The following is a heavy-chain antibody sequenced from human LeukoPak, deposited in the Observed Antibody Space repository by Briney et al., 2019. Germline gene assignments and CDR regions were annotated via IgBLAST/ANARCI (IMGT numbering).Heavy chain of an antibody. V-gene: IGHV3-23*01. Sequence: PGGSLRLSCAASGFTFSSYAMTWVRQAPGKGLEWVSAISPSGGSTYYADSVKGRFTISRDNSKNTLYLQMNSLRAEDTAVYYCARVGLWHYPVDSWGQGTLVTVSS. J-gene: IGHJ4*02. CDR2: ISPSGGST. D-gene: IGHD1-7*01. CDR3: ARVGLWHYPVDS. CDR1: GFTFSSYA.